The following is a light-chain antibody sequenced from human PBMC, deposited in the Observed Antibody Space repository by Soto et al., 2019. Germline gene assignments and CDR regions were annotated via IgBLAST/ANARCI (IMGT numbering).Light chain of an antibody. V-gene: IGKV4-1*01. CDR1: QSVLYSSNNKNY. CDR3: LQYYSIPTWT. CDR2: WAS. J-gene: IGKJ1*01. Sequence: DIVMTQSPDSLAVSLGERATINCKSSQSVLYSSNNKNYLAWYQQKPGQPPKLLIYWASTREYGVPDRFSGSGSGTDFTLTISGLQAEDVAVYYCLQYYSIPTWTFGHGTKVELK.